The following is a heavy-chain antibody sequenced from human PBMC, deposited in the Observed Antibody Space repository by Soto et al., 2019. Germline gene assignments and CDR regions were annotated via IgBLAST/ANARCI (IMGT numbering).Heavy chain of an antibody. CDR3: AGNRGYSYGYAPSNWFDP. CDR2: INHSGST. V-gene: IGHV4-34*01. D-gene: IGHD5-18*01. Sequence: SETLSLTCAVYGGSFSGYYWSWIRQPPGKGLEWIGEINHSGSTNYNPSLKSRVTISVDTSKNQFSLKLSSVTAADTAVYYCAGNRGYSYGYAPSNWFDPWGQGTLVTVSS. J-gene: IGHJ5*02. CDR1: GGSFSGYY.